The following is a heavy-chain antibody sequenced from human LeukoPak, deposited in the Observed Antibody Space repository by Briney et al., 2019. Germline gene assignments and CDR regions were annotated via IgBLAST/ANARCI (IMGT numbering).Heavy chain of an antibody. D-gene: IGHD2/OR15-2a*01. CDR1: GDSITNPKW. Sequence: SGTLSLTCAVSGDSITNPKWWSWVRQPPGKGLEWLGEIYYSGTANYNPSLGSRVTISVDESKNQLSLKLSSVTAADTAVYYCARKLVIPTVPFDYWGQGTLVTVSS. J-gene: IGHJ4*02. V-gene: IGHV4-4*02. CDR3: ARKLVIPTVPFDY. CDR2: IYYSGTA.